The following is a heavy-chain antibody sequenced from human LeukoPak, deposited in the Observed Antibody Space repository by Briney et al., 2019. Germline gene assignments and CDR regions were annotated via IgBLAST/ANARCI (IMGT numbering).Heavy chain of an antibody. V-gene: IGHV1-2*02. J-gene: IGHJ4*02. CDR2: INPNSGGT. D-gene: IGHD6-13*01. Sequence: GASVKVSCKASGYTFTGYFLHWVRQAPGQGLQWMGWINPNSGGTYYAQQFQGRITMTRDTSITTAYMELRRLEFDDTGVYFCVRGWGYSSRLEDYWGQGTLVSVSS. CDR3: VRGWGYSSRLEDY. CDR1: GYTFTGYF.